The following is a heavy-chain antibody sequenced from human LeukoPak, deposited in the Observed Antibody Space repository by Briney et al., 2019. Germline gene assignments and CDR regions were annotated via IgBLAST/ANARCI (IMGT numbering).Heavy chain of an antibody. CDR2: TYYSGST. CDR3: ARPARGSSTFGY. CDR1: GGSISSYY. Sequence: SETLSLTCSVSGGSISSYYWSWIRQPPGKGLEWIGYTYYSGSTNYNPSPKSRVTISVDTSKNQFSLKLSSVTAADTAVYYCARPARGSSTFGYWGQGTLVTVSS. D-gene: IGHD1-26*01. J-gene: IGHJ4*02. V-gene: IGHV4-59*08.